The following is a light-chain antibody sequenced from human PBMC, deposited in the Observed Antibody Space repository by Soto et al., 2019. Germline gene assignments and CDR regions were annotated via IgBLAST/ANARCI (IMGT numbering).Light chain of an antibody. CDR1: QGLSGW. CDR3: HQANRYPRT. V-gene: IGKV1-12*01. CDR2: AVS. J-gene: IGKJ4*01. Sequence: DIQMTQSPSSVSTSVGDRVTITCRASQGLSGWLAWYQQKPGKVPKLLIYAVSTLQSGVPSRFSGSGSGTDCTLTIISQQPEDVATYFCHQANRYPRTVGGGTKVEIK.